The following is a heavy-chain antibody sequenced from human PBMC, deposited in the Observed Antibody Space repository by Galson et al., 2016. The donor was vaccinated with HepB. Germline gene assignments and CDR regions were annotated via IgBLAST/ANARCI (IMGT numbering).Heavy chain of an antibody. CDR3: ARDYLTYTGSYLYS. J-gene: IGHJ4*02. D-gene: IGHD1-26*01. Sequence: SLRLSCAASGFTFSSYWMHWVRQVPGKGLVMVARTNTDGSDTGSADSVKGRFTISRDNAKNTLYLQMNTLRAEATAVYYCARDYLTYTGSYLYSWGQGTLVTVSS. CDR1: GFTFSSYW. CDR2: TNTDGSDT. V-gene: IGHV3-74*01.